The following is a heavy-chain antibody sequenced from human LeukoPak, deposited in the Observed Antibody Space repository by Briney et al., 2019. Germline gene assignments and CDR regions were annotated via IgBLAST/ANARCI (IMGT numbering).Heavy chain of an antibody. Sequence: PGGSLRLSCAASGFTFSDYYMNWVRQAPGKGLEWVSVLYSGGSTYYADSVKGRFTISRDNSKNTLYLQMNTLRAEDTAVYYCARDLSYERMDGPDYWGQGTLVTVSS. CDR3: ARDLSYERMDGPDY. V-gene: IGHV3-66*01. J-gene: IGHJ4*02. D-gene: IGHD3-16*01. CDR2: LYSGGST. CDR1: GFTFSDYY.